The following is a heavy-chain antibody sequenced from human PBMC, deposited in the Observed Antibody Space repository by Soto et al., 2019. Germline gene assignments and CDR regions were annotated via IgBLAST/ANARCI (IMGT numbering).Heavy chain of an antibody. CDR2: IYYSGST. Sequence: SETLSLTCTVSGGSISSYYWSWIRQPPGKGLEWIGYIYYSGSTNYNPSLKSRVTISVDTSKNQFSLKLSSVTAADTAVYYCARESMVRGVSYGMDVWGQGTTVTVSS. CDR3: ARESMVRGVSYGMDV. CDR1: GGSISSYY. V-gene: IGHV4-59*01. D-gene: IGHD3-10*01. J-gene: IGHJ6*02.